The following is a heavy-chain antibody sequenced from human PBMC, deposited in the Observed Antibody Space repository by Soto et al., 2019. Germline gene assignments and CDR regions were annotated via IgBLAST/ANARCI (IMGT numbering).Heavy chain of an antibody. CDR3: ARLTAAAGTAPHNNYYYYYMDV. CDR2: IYYSGST. Sequence: SETLSLTCTVSGGSISSYYWSWIRQPPGKGLEWIGYIYYSGSTNYNPSLKSRVTISVDTSKNQFSLKLSSVTAADTAVYYCARLTAAAGTAPHNNYYYYYMDVWGKGTTVTVSS. J-gene: IGHJ6*03. V-gene: IGHV4-59*08. CDR1: GGSISSYY. D-gene: IGHD6-13*01.